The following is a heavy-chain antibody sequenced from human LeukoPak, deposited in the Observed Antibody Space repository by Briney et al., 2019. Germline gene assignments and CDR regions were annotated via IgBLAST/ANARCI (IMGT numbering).Heavy chain of an antibody. D-gene: IGHD3-10*01. Sequence: GGSLRLSCAASGFTVSSNYMSWVRQAPGKGLEWVSVIYSDGSTYYVDSVKGRFTISRDNSKNTLSLQMNSLRAEDTAVYYCAREKGRGVISPYFDYWGQGTLVTVSS. CDR3: AREKGRGVISPYFDY. CDR1: GFTVSSNY. V-gene: IGHV3-53*01. CDR2: IYSDGST. J-gene: IGHJ4*02.